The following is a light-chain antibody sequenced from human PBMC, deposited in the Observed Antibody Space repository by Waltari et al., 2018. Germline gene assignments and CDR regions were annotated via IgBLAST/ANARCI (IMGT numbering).Light chain of an antibody. Sequence: QLVLTQSPSASASLGASVKLTCTLSSGHSSNIIAWLQQQPGKGPRYLMQVNSAGSHRTGDEIPDRFSGSSSGAERYLTISSLQSEDEADYYCETGGHGTWVFGGGTKLTVL. J-gene: IGLJ3*02. CDR1: SGHSSNI. V-gene: IGLV4-69*01. CDR2: VNSAGSH. CDR3: ETGGHGTWV.